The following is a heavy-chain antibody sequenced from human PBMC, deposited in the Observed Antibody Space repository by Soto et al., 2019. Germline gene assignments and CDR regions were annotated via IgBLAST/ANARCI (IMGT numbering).Heavy chain of an antibody. Sequence: GGSLRLSCAASGFTFSFYAMNWVRQAPGKGLEWVSSFSGNAGSAYYADSVKGRFTISRDSSKNTLFLRMNSLRAEDTAVYYCSPRPYSGSHSADWGQGTLVTVSS. CDR3: SPRPYSGSHSAD. D-gene: IGHD6-13*01. CDR2: FSGNAGSA. J-gene: IGHJ4*02. CDR1: GFTFSFYA. V-gene: IGHV3-23*01.